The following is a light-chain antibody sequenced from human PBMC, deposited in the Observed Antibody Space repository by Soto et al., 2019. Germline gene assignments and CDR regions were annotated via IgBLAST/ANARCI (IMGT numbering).Light chain of an antibody. V-gene: IGKV3-20*01. CDR3: QQYGSSGT. Sequence: EIGLTKSPGTLSLSPGERATLSCRASQSVSNNYLAWYQQKPGQAPRLLIYGASNRATGIPDRFSGSGSGTDFTLTISRLEPEDFAVYYCQQYGSSGTFGQGTKV. CDR1: QSVSNNY. J-gene: IGKJ1*01. CDR2: GAS.